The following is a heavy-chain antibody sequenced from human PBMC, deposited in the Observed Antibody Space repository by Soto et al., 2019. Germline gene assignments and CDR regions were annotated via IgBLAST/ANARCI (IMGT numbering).Heavy chain of an antibody. V-gene: IGHV3-30-3*01. CDR1: GFTFSSYA. D-gene: IGHD6-19*01. CDR3: ARGHVAGTAVEYYYYGMDV. J-gene: IGHJ6*02. CDR2: ISYDGSNK. Sequence: PGGSLRLSCAASGFTFSSYAMHWVRQAPGKGLEWVAVISYDGSNKYYADSVKGRFTISRDNSKNTLYLQMNSLRAEDTAVYYCARGHVAGTAVEYYYYGMDVWGQGTTVTVSS.